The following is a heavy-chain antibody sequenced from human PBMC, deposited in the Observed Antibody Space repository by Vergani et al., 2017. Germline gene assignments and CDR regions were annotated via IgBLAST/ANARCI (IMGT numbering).Heavy chain of an antibody. CDR1: GFTFSSYG. CDR3: AKVRFRDVDGYNPLDY. D-gene: IGHD5-24*01. CDR2: IWYDGSNK. V-gene: IGHV3-33*06. J-gene: IGHJ4*02. Sequence: QVQLVESGGGVVQPGRSLRLSCAASGFTFSSYGMHWVRQAPGKGLEWVAVIWYDGSNKYYADYVKGRFTISRDNSKNSLYLQMNSLRAEDTALYYCAKVRFRDVDGYNPLDYWGQGTLVTVSS.